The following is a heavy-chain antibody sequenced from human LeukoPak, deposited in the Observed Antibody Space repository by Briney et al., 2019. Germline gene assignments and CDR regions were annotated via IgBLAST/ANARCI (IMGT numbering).Heavy chain of an antibody. Sequence: SETLSLTCTVSGGSISSGGYYWSWIRQPPGKGLEWIGYIYHSGSTYYNPSLKSRVTISVDRSKNQFSLKLSSVTAADTAVYYCALNKDCSSTSCFGYWGQGTLVTVSS. CDR1: GGSISSGGYY. D-gene: IGHD2-2*01. CDR2: IYHSGST. CDR3: ALNKDCSSTSCFGY. V-gene: IGHV4-30-2*01. J-gene: IGHJ4*02.